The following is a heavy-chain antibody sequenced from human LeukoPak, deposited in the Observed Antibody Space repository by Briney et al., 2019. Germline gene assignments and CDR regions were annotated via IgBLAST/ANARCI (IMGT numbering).Heavy chain of an antibody. V-gene: IGHV1-69*13. J-gene: IGHJ4*02. Sequence: SVKVSXKASGGTFSSYAISWVRQAHGQGLEWMGGIIPIFGTANYAQKFQGRVTITADESTSTAYMELSSLRSEDTAVYYCARGGLTTASFDYWGQGTLVTVSS. D-gene: IGHD4-11*01. CDR2: IIPIFGTA. CDR1: GGTFSSYA. CDR3: ARGGLTTASFDY.